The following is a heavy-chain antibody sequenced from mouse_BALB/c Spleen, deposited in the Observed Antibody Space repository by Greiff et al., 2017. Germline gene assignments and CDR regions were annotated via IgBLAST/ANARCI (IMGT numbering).Heavy chain of an antibody. CDR2: IDPETGGT. V-gene: IGHV1-15*01. CDR3: ARDSSPY. J-gene: IGHJ2*01. Sequence: QVQLQQSGAELVRPGASVTLSCKASGYTFTDYEMHWVKQTPVHGLEWIGAIDPETGGTAYNQKFKDKATLTADKSSSTAYMQLSSLTSEDSAVYYCARDSSPYWGQGTTLTVSS. CDR1: GYTFTDYE. D-gene: IGHD3-2*01.